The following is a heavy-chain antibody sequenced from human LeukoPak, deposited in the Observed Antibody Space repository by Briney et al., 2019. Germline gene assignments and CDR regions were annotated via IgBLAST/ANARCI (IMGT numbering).Heavy chain of an antibody. CDR2: ISSSSSYI. D-gene: IGHD2-2*02. CDR3: ARINLGDIVVVPAAIPVYFDY. J-gene: IGHJ4*02. Sequence: PGGSLRLSCAASGFTFSSYSMNWVRQAPGKGLEWVPSISSSSSYIYYADSVKGRFTISRDNAKNSLYLQMNSLRAEDTAVYYCARINLGDIVVVPAAIPVYFDYWGQGTLVTVSS. CDR1: GFTFSSYS. V-gene: IGHV3-21*01.